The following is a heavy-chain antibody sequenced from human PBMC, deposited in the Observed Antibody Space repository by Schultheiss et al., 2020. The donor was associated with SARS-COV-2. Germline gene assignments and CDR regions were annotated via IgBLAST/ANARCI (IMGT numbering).Heavy chain of an antibody. CDR1: GFTFSSYS. Sequence: GGSLRLSCAASGFTFSSYSMNWVRQAPGKGLEWVSSISSSSSYIYYADSVKGRFTISRDNAKNSLYLQMNSLRAEDTAVYYCAGIAAAGSTFYYYYYYMDVWGKGTTVTVSS. D-gene: IGHD6-13*01. CDR2: ISSSSSYI. V-gene: IGHV3-21*01. CDR3: AGIAAAGSTFYYYYYYMDV. J-gene: IGHJ6*03.